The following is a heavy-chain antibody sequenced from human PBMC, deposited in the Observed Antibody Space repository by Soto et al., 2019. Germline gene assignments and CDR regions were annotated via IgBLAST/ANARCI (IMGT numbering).Heavy chain of an antibody. J-gene: IGHJ5*02. Sequence: GASVKVSCKASGYTFTSYYMHWVRQAPGQGLEWMGIINPSGGSTSYAQKFQGRVTMTRDTSTSTVYMKLSSLRSEDTAVYYCASFYPSDTRYGYVGNNWFDPWGKGTLVTVSS. CDR3: ASFYPSDTRYGYVGNNWFDP. D-gene: IGHD5-18*01. CDR1: GYTFTSYY. V-gene: IGHV1-46*03. CDR2: INPSGGST.